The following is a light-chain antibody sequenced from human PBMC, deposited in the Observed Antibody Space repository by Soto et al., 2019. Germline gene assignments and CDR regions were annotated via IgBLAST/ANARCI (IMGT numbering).Light chain of an antibody. J-gene: IGKJ5*01. V-gene: IGKV3-15*01. CDR2: SAS. Sequence: EIVLTQSPGTLSLSPGEGATLSCRASESVKKNFVAWYQQQPGQAPRLLIYSASTRATGIPARFSGSGSGTEFTLTISSLQSEDFEIYYCQQYNNWPITFGQGTRLENK. CDR1: ESVKKN. CDR3: QQYNNWPIT.